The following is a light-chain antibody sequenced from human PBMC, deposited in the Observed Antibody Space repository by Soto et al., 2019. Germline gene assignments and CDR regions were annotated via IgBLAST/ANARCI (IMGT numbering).Light chain of an antibody. CDR2: GPP. CDR3: QQYGSLSWT. Sequence: EIVLTQSPGTLSLSPGERATLSSRASQSLSSSYLAWYQHKPGQAPRLLIYGPPSRATGIPDTFSGSGSGTDFTLTISRLEPEDFAVYYCQQYGSLSWTFGQGTKVEIK. J-gene: IGKJ1*01. V-gene: IGKV3-20*01. CDR1: QSLSSSY.